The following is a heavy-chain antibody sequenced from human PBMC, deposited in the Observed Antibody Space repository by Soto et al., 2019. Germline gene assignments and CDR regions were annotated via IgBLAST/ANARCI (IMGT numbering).Heavy chain of an antibody. Sequence: QLQLQESGPGLVKPSETLSLTCTVSGGSISSSSYYWGWIRQPPGKGLEWIGSIYYSGSTYYNPSLKSRVTISVDTSKNQFSLKLSSVTAADTAVYYCARWGYSSGWHYFDYWGQGTLVTVSS. CDR3: ARWGYSSGWHYFDY. J-gene: IGHJ4*02. CDR2: IYYSGST. D-gene: IGHD6-19*01. V-gene: IGHV4-39*01. CDR1: GGSISSSSYY.